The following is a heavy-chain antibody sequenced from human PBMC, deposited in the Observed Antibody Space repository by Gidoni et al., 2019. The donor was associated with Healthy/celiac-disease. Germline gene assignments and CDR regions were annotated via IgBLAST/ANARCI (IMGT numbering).Heavy chain of an antibody. J-gene: IGHJ3*02. Sequence: EVQLVASGGGLVQPGGSLRLSCAASGFNFSSYDMHWVRQATGKGLEWVSAIGTTGDTYYPGSVKSRFTISRENAKISLYLQMNSLRAGDTAVYYCARGERENDAFDIWGQGTMVTVSS. CDR1: GFNFSSYD. CDR3: ARGERENDAFDI. CDR2: IGTTGDT. V-gene: IGHV3-13*01. D-gene: IGHD1-26*01.